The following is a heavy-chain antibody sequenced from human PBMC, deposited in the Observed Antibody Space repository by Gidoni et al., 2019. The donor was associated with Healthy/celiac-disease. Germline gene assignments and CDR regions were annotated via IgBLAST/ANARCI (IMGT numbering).Heavy chain of an antibody. CDR3: ARGGGLGGSYYYFDY. Sequence: QVQLVQSGAEVKKPGASVKVSCKASGSPFPGYYMHWVRQAPGQGLEWMGWINPNSGGTNYAQKFQGRVTMTRDTSISTAYMELSRLRSDDTAVYYCARGGGLGGSYYYFDYWGQGTLVTVSS. V-gene: IGHV1-2*02. J-gene: IGHJ4*02. CDR2: INPNSGGT. CDR1: GSPFPGYY. D-gene: IGHD2-15*01.